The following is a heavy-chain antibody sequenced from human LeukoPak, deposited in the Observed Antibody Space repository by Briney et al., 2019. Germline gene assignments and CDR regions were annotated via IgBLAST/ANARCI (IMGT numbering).Heavy chain of an antibody. J-gene: IGHJ4*02. CDR1: GFTFSSYA. V-gene: IGHV3-30*01. CDR3: ANARGIAAAALDY. D-gene: IGHD6-13*01. CDR2: ISYDGSNK. Sequence: GGSLRLSCAASGFTFSSYAMHWVRQAPGKGLEWVTVISYDGSNKYYADSVKGRFTISRDNSKNTLYLQMNSLRAEDTAVYYCANARGIAAAALDYWGQGTLVTVSS.